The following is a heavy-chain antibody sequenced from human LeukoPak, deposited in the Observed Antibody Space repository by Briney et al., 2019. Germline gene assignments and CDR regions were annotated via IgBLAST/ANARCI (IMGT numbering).Heavy chain of an antibody. CDR3: ARDLTARGSFDY. J-gene: IGHJ4*02. Sequence: NPSETLSLTCSVSGVSVTNYYWSWVRQPAGKRLEWIGRNYPTGDTNYNPSLKSRVTMSVDMSKNHLSLKLTSVTAADAAVYYCARDLTARGSFDYWGQGILVSVSS. CDR1: GVSVTNYY. CDR2: NYPTGDT. V-gene: IGHV4-4*07. D-gene: IGHD3-16*01.